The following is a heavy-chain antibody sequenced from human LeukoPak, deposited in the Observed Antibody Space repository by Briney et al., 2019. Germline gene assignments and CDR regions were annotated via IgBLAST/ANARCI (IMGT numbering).Heavy chain of an antibody. CDR2: ISSSSSYT. Sequence: GGSLRLSCSASGFTFSSYSMNWVRQAPGKGLEWVSCISSSSSYTFYTDSVKGRFTISRDNAKNSPNLQMNSLRAEDTAMYYCAKTRRDGGNLDFFDIWGQGTMVTVSS. D-gene: IGHD4-23*01. CDR1: GFTFSSYS. CDR3: AKTRRDGGNLDFFDI. V-gene: IGHV3-21*01. J-gene: IGHJ3*02.